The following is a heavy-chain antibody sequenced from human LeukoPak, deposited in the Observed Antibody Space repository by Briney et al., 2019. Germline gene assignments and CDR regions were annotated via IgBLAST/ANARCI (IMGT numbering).Heavy chain of an antibody. J-gene: IGHJ4*02. CDR1: GFTFSSYG. D-gene: IGHD5-18*01. CDR3: AKDQIQLWLGSVDY. Sequence: GGSLRLFCAASGFTFSSYGMHWVRQAPGKGLEWVAVISYDGSNKYYADSVKGRFTISRDNSKNTLYLQMNSLRAEDTAVYYCAKDQIQLWLGSVDYWGQGTLVTVSS. CDR2: ISYDGSNK. V-gene: IGHV3-30*18.